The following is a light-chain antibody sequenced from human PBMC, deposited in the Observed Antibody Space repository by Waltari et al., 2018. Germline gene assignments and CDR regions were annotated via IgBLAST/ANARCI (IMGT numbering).Light chain of an antibody. V-gene: IGKV3-20*01. Sequence: LTQSPCTLSLSPGERATISCRASQVISSDLAWYQQKPGQAPRLLICDVSTRDSGIPDRFSGSGSGTDFTLTISRLQPEDFAVYYCQQDVRLPVTFGGGTKV. CDR3: QQDVRLPVT. CDR2: DVS. CDR1: QVISSD. J-gene: IGKJ4*02.